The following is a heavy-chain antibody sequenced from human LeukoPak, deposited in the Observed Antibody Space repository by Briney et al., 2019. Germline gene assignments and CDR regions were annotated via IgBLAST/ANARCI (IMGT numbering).Heavy chain of an antibody. CDR2: ISYDGSNK. D-gene: IGHD1-26*01. J-gene: IGHJ4*02. CDR1: GFTFSSYG. Sequence: GGSLRLSCAASGFTFSSYGMHWVRQAPGKGLEWVAVISYDGSNKYYADSVKGRFTISRDNPKNTQYLQVNSLRAEDTAVYYCAKAGELLPDYWGQGTLVTVSS. V-gene: IGHV3-30*18. CDR3: AKAGELLPDY.